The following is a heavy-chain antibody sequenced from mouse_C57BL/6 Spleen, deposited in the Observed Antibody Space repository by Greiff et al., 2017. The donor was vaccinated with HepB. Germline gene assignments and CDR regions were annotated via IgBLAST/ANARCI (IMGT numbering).Heavy chain of an antibody. CDR2: IYPGDGDT. Sequence: VQVVESGAELVKPGASVKISCKASGYAFSSYWMNWVKQRPGTGLEWIGQIYPGDGDTNYNGKFKGKATLTADKSSSTAYMQLSSLTSEDSAVYFCARYVTTVVDYYAMDYWGQGTSVTVSS. V-gene: IGHV1-80*01. J-gene: IGHJ4*01. CDR3: ARYVTTVVDYYAMDY. D-gene: IGHD1-1*01. CDR1: GYAFSSYW.